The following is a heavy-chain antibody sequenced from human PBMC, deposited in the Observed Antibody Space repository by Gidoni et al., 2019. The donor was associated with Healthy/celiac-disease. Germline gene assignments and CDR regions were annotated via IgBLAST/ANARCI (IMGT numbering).Heavy chain of an antibody. Sequence: QVQLVESGGGVVQPGRSLRRSCAASGFTFSSYGMHWVRQAPGKGLEWVAVIWYDGSNKYYADSVKGRFTISRDNSKNTLYLQMNSLRAEDTAVYYCARDLIAAAGTGLEPFDYWGQGTLVTVSS. CDR2: IWYDGSNK. D-gene: IGHD6-13*01. CDR1: GFTFSSYG. V-gene: IGHV3-33*01. J-gene: IGHJ4*02. CDR3: ARDLIAAAGTGLEPFDY.